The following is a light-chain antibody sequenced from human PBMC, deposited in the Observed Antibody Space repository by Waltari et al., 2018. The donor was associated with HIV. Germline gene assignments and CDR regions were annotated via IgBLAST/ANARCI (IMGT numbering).Light chain of an antibody. V-gene: IGKV1-5*03. J-gene: IGKJ2*01. CDR2: EAS. CDR1: QNIGTK. CDR3: QQYETCCS. Sequence: DIHMTQSPPTLSVAVGERVTMSCRARQNIGTKLAWYQQRPWKAPSLILYEASTSVNGVPSMFSGSGSVTQFTLTIASLQPDDFAVYFCQQYETCCSFGRGTMLEV.